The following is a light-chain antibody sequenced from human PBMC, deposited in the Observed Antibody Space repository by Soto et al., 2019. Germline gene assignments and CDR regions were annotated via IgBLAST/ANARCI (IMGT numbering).Light chain of an antibody. CDR1: QSISSW. V-gene: IGKV1-5*03. CDR2: KAS. Sequence: DIQMTQSPSTLSASVGDRVTITCRASQSISSWLAWYQQKPGKAPKLLIYKASSLESGVPSRFSGSGSGTEFTRTISSLQPDDFATYYCQQYNSYPLTFDGGTKVEIK. CDR3: QQYNSYPLT. J-gene: IGKJ4*01.